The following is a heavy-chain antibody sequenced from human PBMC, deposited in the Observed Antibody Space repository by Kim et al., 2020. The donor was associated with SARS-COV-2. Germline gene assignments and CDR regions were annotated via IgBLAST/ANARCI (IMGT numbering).Heavy chain of an antibody. Sequence: GGSLRLSCAASGFTFSSYEMNWVRQAPGKGLEWVSYISSSGSTIYYADSVKGRFTISRDNAKNSLYLQMNSLRAEDTAVYYCAREGRYDSSGYYWAFDIWGQGTMVTVSS. CDR2: ISSSGSTI. J-gene: IGHJ3*02. CDR3: AREGRYDSSGYYWAFDI. CDR1: GFTFSSYE. V-gene: IGHV3-48*03. D-gene: IGHD3-22*01.